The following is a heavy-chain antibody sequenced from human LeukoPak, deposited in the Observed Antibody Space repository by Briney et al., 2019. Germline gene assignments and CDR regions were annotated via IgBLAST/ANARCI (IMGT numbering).Heavy chain of an antibody. CDR1: GYSFTSYW. CDR2: IYPGDSDT. V-gene: IGHV5-51*01. D-gene: IGHD3-10*01. CDR3: ARHQRGEAGVRYYYFDY. Sequence: PGESLKISRKGSGYSFTSYWIGWVRQMPGKGLEWMGIIYPGDSDTRYSPSFQGQVTISADKSISTAYLQWSSLKASDTAMYYCARHQRGEAGVRYYYFDYWGQGTLVTVSS. J-gene: IGHJ4*02.